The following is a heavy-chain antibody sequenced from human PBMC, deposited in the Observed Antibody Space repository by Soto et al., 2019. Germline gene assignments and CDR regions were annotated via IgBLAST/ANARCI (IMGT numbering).Heavy chain of an antibody. CDR1: GFTFSSYA. D-gene: IGHD2-2*01. CDR2: ISGSGGST. J-gene: IGHJ4*02. V-gene: IGHV3-23*01. Sequence: GGSLRLSCAASGFTFSSYAMSWVRQAPGKGLEWVSAISGSGGSTYYADSVKGRFTISRDNSKNTLYLQMNSLRAEDTAVYCCAKQLGYCSSTSCRDYWGQGTLVTVSS. CDR3: AKQLGYCSSTSCRDY.